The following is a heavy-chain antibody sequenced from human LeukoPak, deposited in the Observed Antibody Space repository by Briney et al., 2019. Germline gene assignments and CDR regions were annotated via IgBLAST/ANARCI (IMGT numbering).Heavy chain of an antibody. J-gene: IGHJ4*02. V-gene: IGHV4-34*01. CDR1: GGSFSGYY. CDR2: INHSGST. Sequence: SETLSLTCAVYGGSFSGYYWSWIRQPPGKGLEWIGEINHSGSTNYNPSLKSRVTISVDTSKNQFSLKLSSVTAADTAVYYCARFGKGLRFLEWLSKKQTTYYFDYWGQGTLVTVSS. CDR3: ARFGKGLRFLEWLSKKQTTYYFDY. D-gene: IGHD3-3*01.